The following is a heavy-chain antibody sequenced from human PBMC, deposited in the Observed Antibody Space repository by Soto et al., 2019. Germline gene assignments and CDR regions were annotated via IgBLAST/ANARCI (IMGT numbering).Heavy chain of an antibody. D-gene: IGHD3-10*01. J-gene: IGHJ4*02. Sequence: EVQLVESGGGLVQPGGSLRLSCAASGFTFSSYWMSWVRQAPGKGLEWVANIKQDGSEKYYVDSVKGRFTISRENAKNSLYLQMNSLRAEDTAVYYCARAPPVTYYGSGSYYRLAVYWGQGTLVTVSS. V-gene: IGHV3-7*01. CDR3: ARAPPVTYYGSGSYYRLAVY. CDR1: GFTFSSYW. CDR2: IKQDGSEK.